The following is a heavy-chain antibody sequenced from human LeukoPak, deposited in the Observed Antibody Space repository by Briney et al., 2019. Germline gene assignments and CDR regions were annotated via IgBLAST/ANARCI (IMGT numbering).Heavy chain of an antibody. V-gene: IGHV3-21*01. CDR1: GFTFSSYE. D-gene: IGHD3-10*01. J-gene: IGHJ6*03. CDR2: ISSSSSYI. CDR3: ASSARYGSGSYYKAYYYYMDV. Sequence: PGGSLRLSCAASGFTFSSYEMNWVRQAPGKGLEWVSSISSSSSYIYYADSVKGRFTISRDNAKNSLYLQMNSLRAEDTAVYYCASSARYGSGSYYKAYYYYMDVWGKGTTVTISS.